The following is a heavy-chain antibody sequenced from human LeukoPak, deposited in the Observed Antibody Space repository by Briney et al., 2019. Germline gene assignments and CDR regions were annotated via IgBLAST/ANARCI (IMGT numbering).Heavy chain of an antibody. J-gene: IGHJ4*02. CDR2: ISYDGSNK. Sequence: GRSLRLSCAASGFTFSSYAMHWVRQAPGKGLEWVAVISYDGSNKYYADSVKGRFTISRDNSKNTLYLQMNSLRAEDTAVYYCAREGRGGSYAIGPFDYWGQGTLVTVSS. CDR1: GFTFSSYA. V-gene: IGHV3-30-3*01. D-gene: IGHD2-2*01. CDR3: AREGRGGSYAIGPFDY.